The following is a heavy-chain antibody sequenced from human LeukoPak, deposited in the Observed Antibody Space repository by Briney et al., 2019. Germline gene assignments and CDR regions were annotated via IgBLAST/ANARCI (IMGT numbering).Heavy chain of an antibody. CDR3: ARDWGAYYDSSGFYSGDFDY. D-gene: IGHD3-22*01. CDR2: ISGDGGST. V-gene: IGHV3-43*02. CDR1: GFTFDDYA. Sequence: GGSLRLSCAASGFTFDDYAMHWVRQAPGKGLEWVSLISGDGGSTYYADSVKGRFTISRDNSKNSLYLQMNSLRTEDTALYYCARDWGAYYDSSGFYSGDFDYWGQGTLVTVSS. J-gene: IGHJ4*02.